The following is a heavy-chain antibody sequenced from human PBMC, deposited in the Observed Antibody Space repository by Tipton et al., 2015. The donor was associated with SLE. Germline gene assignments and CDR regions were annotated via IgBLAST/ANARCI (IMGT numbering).Heavy chain of an antibody. J-gene: IGHJ4*02. CDR2: IYYSGST. CDR3: ARLHVDTAMGPFDY. D-gene: IGHD5-18*01. Sequence: TLSLTCTVSGGSISSSSYYWGWIRQPPGKGLEWIGGIYYSGSTYYNPSLKSRVTISVDTSKNQFSLKLSSVTAADTAVYYCARLHVDTAMGPFDYWGQGTLVTVSS. V-gene: IGHV4-39*01. CDR1: GGSISSSSYY.